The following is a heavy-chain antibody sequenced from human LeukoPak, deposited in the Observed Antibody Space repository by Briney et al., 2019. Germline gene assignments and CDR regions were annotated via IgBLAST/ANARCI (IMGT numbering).Heavy chain of an antibody. CDR2: ISSNGGST. CDR3: AQQVGYCRSGSCYFTY. CDR1: GLIFSNYA. J-gene: IGHJ1*01. V-gene: IGHV3-64*04. Sequence: GGSLRLSCSASGLIFSNYAMHWVRQAPGKGLEYVSAISSNGGSTDYAESVKGRFTISRDNSKNTLSLQMNSLRAEDTAVYYCAQQVGYCRSGSCYFTYWGQGTLVTVSS. D-gene: IGHD2-15*01.